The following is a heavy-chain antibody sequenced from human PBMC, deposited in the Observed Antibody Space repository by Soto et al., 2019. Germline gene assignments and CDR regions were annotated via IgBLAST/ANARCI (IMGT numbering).Heavy chain of an antibody. CDR3: ARPNYYDSTAGAFDI. Sequence: SVKVSCKASGGTFSSYAISWVRQAPGQGLEWMGGIIPIFGTANYAQKFQGRVTITADESTSTAYMELSSLRSEDTAVYYCARPNYYDSTAGAFDIWGQGTMVTVSS. V-gene: IGHV1-69*13. J-gene: IGHJ3*02. D-gene: IGHD3-22*01. CDR1: GGTFSSYA. CDR2: IIPIFGTA.